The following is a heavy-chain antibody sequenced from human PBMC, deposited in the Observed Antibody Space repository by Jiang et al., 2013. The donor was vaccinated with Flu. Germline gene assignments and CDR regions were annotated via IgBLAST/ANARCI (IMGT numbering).Heavy chain of an antibody. V-gene: IGHV1-18*01. Sequence: SGAEVKKPGASVKVSCKASGYTFTSYGISWVRQAPGQGLEWMGWISAYNGNTNYAQKLQGRVTMTTDTSTSTAYMELRSLRSDDTAVYYCAASDYDILTGYQPPRDYWGQGTLVTVSS. J-gene: IGHJ4*02. CDR3: AASDYDILTGYQPPRDY. CDR2: ISAYNGNT. D-gene: IGHD3-9*01. CDR1: GYTFTSYG.